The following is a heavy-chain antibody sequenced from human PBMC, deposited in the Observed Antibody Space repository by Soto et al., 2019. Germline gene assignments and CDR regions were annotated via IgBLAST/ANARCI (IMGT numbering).Heavy chain of an antibody. V-gene: IGHV3-30*18. CDR3: AKDGQRDYIWGSYRYSYYYYMDV. Sequence: GGCLRLSCAGFGFTFSIYGMHWVRQAPGKGLGWVAVIFYDGSNKYYADSVKGRFTSSRDNSKNTLYLQMNSLRAEDTAVYYCAKDGQRDYIWGSYRYSYYYYMDVWGKGTTVTVSS. D-gene: IGHD3-16*02. J-gene: IGHJ6*03. CDR2: IFYDGSNK. CDR1: GFTFSIYG.